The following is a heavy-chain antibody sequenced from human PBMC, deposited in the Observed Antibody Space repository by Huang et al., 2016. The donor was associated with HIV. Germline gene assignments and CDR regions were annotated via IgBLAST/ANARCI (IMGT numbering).Heavy chain of an antibody. CDR3: AAGYDTYYDI. CDR1: GYTLTELS. V-gene: IGHV1-24*01. Sequence: QVQLVQSGAEVKKPGASVKVSCKVSGYTLTELSIHWVRQAPGKGLEWIGGFAPEHGETIYAQNFQGRVTMTEDTSTDTAYMERHSLRPEDTAVYYCAAGYDTYYDIWGQGTMVIASS. D-gene: IGHD2-21*01. J-gene: IGHJ3*02. CDR2: FAPEHGET.